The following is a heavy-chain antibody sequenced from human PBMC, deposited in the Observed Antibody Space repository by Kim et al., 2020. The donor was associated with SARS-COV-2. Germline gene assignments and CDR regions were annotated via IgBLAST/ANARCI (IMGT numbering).Heavy chain of an antibody. CDR3: AKDIGSSSSRAFDI. Sequence: SLRLSCAASGFTFDDYAMHWVRQAPGKGLEWVSGISWNSGSIGYADSVKGRFTISRDNAKNSLYLQMNSLRAEDTALYYCAKDIGSSSSRAFDIWGQGTMVTVSS. D-gene: IGHD6-6*01. CDR2: ISWNSGSI. V-gene: IGHV3-9*01. CDR1: GFTFDDYA. J-gene: IGHJ3*02.